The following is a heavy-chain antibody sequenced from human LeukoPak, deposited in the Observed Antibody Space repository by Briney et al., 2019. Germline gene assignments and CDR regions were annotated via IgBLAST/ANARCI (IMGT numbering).Heavy chain of an antibody. CDR3: ATSLSSSTSLDFDY. CDR1: GYTLTELS. Sequence: GASVKLSCKVSGYTLTELSMHWVRQAPGKGLEWMGGFDPEDGETIYAQKFQGRVTMTEDTSTDTAYMELSSLRSEDTAVYYCATSLSSSTSLDFDYWGQGTLVTVSS. J-gene: IGHJ4*02. D-gene: IGHD2-2*01. CDR2: FDPEDGET. V-gene: IGHV1-24*01.